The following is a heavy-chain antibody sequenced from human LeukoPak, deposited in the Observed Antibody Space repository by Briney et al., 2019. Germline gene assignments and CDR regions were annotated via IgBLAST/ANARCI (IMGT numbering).Heavy chain of an antibody. V-gene: IGHV3-30-3*01. CDR3: ASAGSVAVALEMGY. CDR1: GFTFSSYA. Sequence: GGSLRLSCAASGFTFSSYAMHWVRQAPGKGLEWVAVISYDGSNKYYADSVKGRFTISRDNSKNTLYLQMNSLRAEDTAVYYCASAGSVAVALEMGYWGQGTLVTVSS. D-gene: IGHD6-19*01. J-gene: IGHJ4*02. CDR2: ISYDGSNK.